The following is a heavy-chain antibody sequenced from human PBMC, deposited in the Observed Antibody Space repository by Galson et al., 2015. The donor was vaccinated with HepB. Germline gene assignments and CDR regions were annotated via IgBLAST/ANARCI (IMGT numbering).Heavy chain of an antibody. CDR2: ISGSGGST. Sequence: SLRLSCAASGFTFSSYAMSWVRQAPGKGLEWASAISGSGGSTYYADSVKGRFTISRDNSKNTLYLQMNSLRAEDTAVYYCAKDRNYYYDSRQLDYWGQGTLVTVSS. CDR1: GFTFSSYA. D-gene: IGHD3-22*01. J-gene: IGHJ4*02. V-gene: IGHV3-23*01. CDR3: AKDRNYYYDSRQLDY.